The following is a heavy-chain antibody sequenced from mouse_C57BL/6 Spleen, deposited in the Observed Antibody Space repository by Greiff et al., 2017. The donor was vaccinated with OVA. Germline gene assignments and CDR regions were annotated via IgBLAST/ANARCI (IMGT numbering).Heavy chain of an antibody. CDR1: GFTFSSYT. V-gene: IGHV5-9*01. CDR2: ISGGGGNT. Sequence: EVQGVESGGGLVKPGGSLKLSCAASGFTFSSYTMSWVRQTPEKRLEWVATISGGGGNTYYPDSVKGRFTISRDNAKNTLYLQMSSLRSEDTALDYSARLYYGYDGGYWDYWGKGTTLTVSS. CDR3: ARLYYGYDGGYWDY. J-gene: IGHJ2*01. D-gene: IGHD2-2*01.